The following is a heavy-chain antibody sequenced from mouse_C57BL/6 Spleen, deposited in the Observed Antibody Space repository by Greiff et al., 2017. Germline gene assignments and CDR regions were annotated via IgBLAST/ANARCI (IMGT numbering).Heavy chain of an antibody. CDR2: IYPGDGDT. CDR3: ARLEYYGSRDY. Sequence: VKVVESGPELVKPGASVKISCKASGYAFSSSWMNWVKQRPGKGLEWIGRIYPGDGDTNYNGKFKGKATLTADKSSSTAYMQLSSLTSEDSAVYFCARLEYYGSRDYWGQGTTLTVSS. V-gene: IGHV1-82*01. D-gene: IGHD1-1*01. CDR1: GYAFSSSW. J-gene: IGHJ2*01.